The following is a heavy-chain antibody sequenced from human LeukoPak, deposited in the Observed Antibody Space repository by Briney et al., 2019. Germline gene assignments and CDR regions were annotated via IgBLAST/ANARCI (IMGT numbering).Heavy chain of an antibody. CDR2: INPNSGGT. V-gene: IGHV1-2*02. CDR3: ARGPRITIFGVVMANDAFDI. J-gene: IGHJ3*02. Sequence: ASVKVSCKASGYTFTGYYMHWVRQAPGQGLEWMGWINPNSGGTNYAQKFQGRVTMTRDTSISTAYMELSRMRFDDTVVYYCARGPRITIFGVVMANDAFDIWGQGTMVTVSS. CDR1: GYTFTGYY. D-gene: IGHD3-3*01.